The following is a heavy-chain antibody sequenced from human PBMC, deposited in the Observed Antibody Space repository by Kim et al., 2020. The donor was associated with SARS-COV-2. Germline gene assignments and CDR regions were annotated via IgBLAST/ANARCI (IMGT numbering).Heavy chain of an antibody. J-gene: IGHJ6*02. D-gene: IGHD1-26*01. Sequence: SVKVSCKASGGTFSSYAISWVRQAPGQGLEWMGGIIPIFGTANYAQKFQGRVTITADESTSTAYMELSSLRSEDTAVYYCAREQRGSYGIALGMGYYYYYYGMDVWGQGTTVTVSS. CDR2: IIPIFGTA. CDR1: GGTFSSYA. V-gene: IGHV1-69*13. CDR3: AREQRGSYGIALGMGYYYYYYGMDV.